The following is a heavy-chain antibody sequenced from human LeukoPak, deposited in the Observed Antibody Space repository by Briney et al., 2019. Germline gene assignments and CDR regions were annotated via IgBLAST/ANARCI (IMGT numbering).Heavy chain of an antibody. J-gene: IGHJ5*02. D-gene: IGHD3-10*01. Sequence: GGSLRLSGAASEFTFIGYSMNWVRQAPGKGLEWVSSISSSSSYIYYADSVKGRFTISRDNSKNTLYLQMNSLRAEDTAVYYCARDYDGSGDNWFDPWGQGTLVTVSS. CDR2: ISSSSSYI. CDR1: EFTFIGYS. V-gene: IGHV3-21*01. CDR3: ARDYDGSGDNWFDP.